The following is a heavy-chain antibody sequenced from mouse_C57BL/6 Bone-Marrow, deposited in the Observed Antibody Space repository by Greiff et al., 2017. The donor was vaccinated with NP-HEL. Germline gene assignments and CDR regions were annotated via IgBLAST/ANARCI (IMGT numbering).Heavy chain of an antibody. Sequence: EVKLVESGGGLVQPGGSMKLSCAASGFTFSDAWLDWVRQSPEPGLVLVAYIRNIANNHATYYAESVKGRFTISRDDSKSSVYLQMNSLRAEDTGIDDCTRRDYDGDFDYWGQGNTLTVSS. CDR3: TRRDYDGDFDY. J-gene: IGHJ2*01. CDR1: GFTFSDAW. D-gene: IGHD2-4*01. V-gene: IGHV6-6*01. CDR2: IRNIANNHAT.